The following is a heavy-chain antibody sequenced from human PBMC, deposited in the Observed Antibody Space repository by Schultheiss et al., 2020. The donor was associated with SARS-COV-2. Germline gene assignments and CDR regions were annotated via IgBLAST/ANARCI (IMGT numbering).Heavy chain of an antibody. CDR1: GFTFRNYW. V-gene: IGHV3-74*01. J-gene: IGHJ4*02. CDR3: ARAGYDSSGYYGSPSFDY. Sequence: GGSLRLSCAASGFTFRNYWMSWVRQPPGKGLVWVSRINRDGSSISYADSVKGRFTISRDNSKDTLYLQMNSLRAEDTAMYYCARAGYDSSGYYGSPSFDYWGQGTLVTVSS. D-gene: IGHD3-22*01. CDR2: INRDGSSI.